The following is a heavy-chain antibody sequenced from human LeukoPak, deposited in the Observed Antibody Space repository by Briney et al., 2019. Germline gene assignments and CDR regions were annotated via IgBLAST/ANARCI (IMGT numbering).Heavy chain of an antibody. J-gene: IGHJ4*02. CDR2: IRSTASGYAT. D-gene: IGHD3-9*01. CDR1: GFTFSGSA. Sequence: GGSLRLSCAASGFTFSGSALHWVRQASGKGLEWVGRIRSTASGYATAYAASVKGRFTISRDDSKNTAYLQMDSLKTEDTAVYYCASGSTDILTGYPDYWGQGTLVTVSS. CDR3: ASGSTDILTGYPDY. V-gene: IGHV3-73*01.